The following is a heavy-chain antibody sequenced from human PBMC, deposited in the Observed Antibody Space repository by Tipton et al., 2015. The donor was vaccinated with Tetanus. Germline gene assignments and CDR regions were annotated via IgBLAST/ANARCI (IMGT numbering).Heavy chain of an antibody. CDR1: GGSISSYY. J-gene: IGHJ5*02. D-gene: IGHD3-22*01. CDR2: IYYSGST. CDR3: ARAGYYDSSDKNWFDP. Sequence: TLSLTCTVSGGSISSYYWSWIRQPPGKGLEWIGYIYYSGSTNYNPSLKSRVTISVDTSKNQFSLKLSSVTAADTAVYYCARAGYYDSSDKNWFDPWGQGTLVTVSS. V-gene: IGHV4-59*01.